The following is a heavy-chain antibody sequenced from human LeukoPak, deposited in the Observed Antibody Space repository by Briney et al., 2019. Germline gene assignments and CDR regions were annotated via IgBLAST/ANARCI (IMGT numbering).Heavy chain of an antibody. Sequence: SGGSLRLSCAASGFTFSNYAMSWVRQAPGKGLEWVSAISGSGGSTYYADFVKGRFTISRDNSKNTLYLQMNSLRAEDTAVYYCAKVMNYQYYYGMGVWGQGTTVTVSS. V-gene: IGHV3-23*01. CDR2: ISGSGGST. CDR3: AKVMNYQYYYGMGV. J-gene: IGHJ6*02. CDR1: GFTFSNYA. D-gene: IGHD1-7*01.